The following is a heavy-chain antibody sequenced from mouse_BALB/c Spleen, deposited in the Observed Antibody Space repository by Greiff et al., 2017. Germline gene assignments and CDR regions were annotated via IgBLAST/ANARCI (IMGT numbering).Heavy chain of an antibody. V-gene: IGHV1-20*02. Sequence: VHVKQSGPELVKPGASVKISCKASGYSFTGYFMNWVMQSHGKSLEWIGRINPYNGDTFYNQKFKGKATLTVDKSSSTAHMELRSLASEDSAVYYCARRGGGYYFDYWGQGTTLTVSS. CDR3: ARRGGGYYFDY. J-gene: IGHJ2*01. CDR1: GYSFTGYF. CDR2: INPYNGDT. D-gene: IGHD1-1*02.